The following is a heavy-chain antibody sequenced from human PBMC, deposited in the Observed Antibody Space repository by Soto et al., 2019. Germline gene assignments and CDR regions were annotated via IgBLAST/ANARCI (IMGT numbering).Heavy chain of an antibody. CDR1: GFTFDDYA. Sequence: EVQLVESGGGLVQPGRSLRLSCAASGFTFDDYAMHWVRQAPGKCLEWVSGISWNSGSIGYADSVKGRFTISRDNAKNSLYLQMNSLRAEDTALYYCAKGAGGLVVAATANTFDYWGQGTLVTVAS. V-gene: IGHV3-9*01. D-gene: IGHD2-15*01. CDR3: AKGAGGLVVAATANTFDY. J-gene: IGHJ4*02. CDR2: ISWNSGSI.